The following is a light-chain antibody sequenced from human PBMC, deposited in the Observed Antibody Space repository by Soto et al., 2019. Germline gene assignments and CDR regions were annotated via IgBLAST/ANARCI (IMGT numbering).Light chain of an antibody. V-gene: IGLV2-18*02. CDR2: EVT. CDR3: TSYTSSRTWV. Sequence: QSALTQPPSVAGSPGQSVTISCTGTSSDVGSYNRVSWYQQPPGTAPKLMIYEVTNRPSGVPNRFSASKSGNTASLTISGLQAEDEADYYCTSYTSSRTWVFGGGTNLTVL. CDR1: SSDVGSYNR. J-gene: IGLJ3*02.